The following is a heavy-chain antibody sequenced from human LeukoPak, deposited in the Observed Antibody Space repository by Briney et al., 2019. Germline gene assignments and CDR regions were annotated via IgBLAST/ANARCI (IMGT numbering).Heavy chain of an antibody. J-gene: IGHJ4*02. CDR3: AKAILPATILSFNDY. CDR2: ISGGGSST. V-gene: IGHV3-23*01. Sequence: GGSLRLPCAASGFTFSSYAMSWVRQAPGKGLEWVSTISGGGSSTYYADSVKGRFTISRDNSKNTLYLQMNSLRAEDTAIYYCAKAILPATILSFNDYWGQGTLVTVPS. D-gene: IGHD2-2*02. CDR1: GFTFSSYA.